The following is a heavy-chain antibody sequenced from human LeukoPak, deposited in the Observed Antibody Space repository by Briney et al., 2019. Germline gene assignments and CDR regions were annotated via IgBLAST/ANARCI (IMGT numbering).Heavy chain of an antibody. CDR1: GGSISSHY. V-gene: IGHV4-34*01. CDR3: ARALVYYGSGSYRYDY. Sequence: SETLSLTCTVSGGSISSHYWSWIRQPPGKGLEWIGEINHSGSTNYNPSLKSRVTISVDTSKNQFSLKLSSVTAADTAVYYCARALVYYGSGSYRYDYWGQGTLVTVSS. CDR2: INHSGST. J-gene: IGHJ4*02. D-gene: IGHD3-10*01.